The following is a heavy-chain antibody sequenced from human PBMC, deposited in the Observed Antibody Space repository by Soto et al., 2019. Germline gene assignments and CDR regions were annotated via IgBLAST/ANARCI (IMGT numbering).Heavy chain of an antibody. CDR3: ASSPTMVRGVIITLFDY. CDR1: GGSISSYY. Sequence: SETLSLTCTVSGGSISSYYWSWIRQPPGKGLEWIGYIYYSGSTNYNPSLKSRVTISVDTSKNQFSLKLSSVTAADTAVYYWASSPTMVRGVIITLFDYWGQGTLVTVSS. J-gene: IGHJ4*02. CDR2: IYYSGST. D-gene: IGHD3-10*01. V-gene: IGHV4-59*01.